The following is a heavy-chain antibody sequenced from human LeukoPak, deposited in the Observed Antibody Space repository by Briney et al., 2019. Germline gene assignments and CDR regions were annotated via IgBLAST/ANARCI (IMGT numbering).Heavy chain of an antibody. CDR2: IRYDGSNK. CDR1: GFTFSSYG. J-gene: IGHJ3*02. D-gene: IGHD6-13*01. Sequence: PGGSLRLSCAASGFTFSSYGMHWVRQAPGKGLEWVAFIRYDGSNKYYADSVKGRFTISRDNSKNTLYLQMNSLRAEDTAVYYCAKARGAAGIKAFDIWGQGTMVTVSS. V-gene: IGHV3-30*02. CDR3: AKARGAAGIKAFDI.